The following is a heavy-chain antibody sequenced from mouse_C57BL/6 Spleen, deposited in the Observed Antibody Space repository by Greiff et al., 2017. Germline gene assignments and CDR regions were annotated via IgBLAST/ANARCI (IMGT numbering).Heavy chain of an antibody. CDR1: GYTFTDYE. Sequence: VQLQQSGAELVRPGASVTLSCKASGYTFTDYEMHWVKQTPVHGLEWIGAIDPETGGTAYNQKFKGKAILTADKSSSTAYMELRSLTSEDSAVYYCTRDTTEHPLVYWGKGTRVMVSA. V-gene: IGHV1-15*01. D-gene: IGHD1-1*01. CDR2: IDPETGGT. J-gene: IGHJ3*01. CDR3: TRDTTEHPLVY.